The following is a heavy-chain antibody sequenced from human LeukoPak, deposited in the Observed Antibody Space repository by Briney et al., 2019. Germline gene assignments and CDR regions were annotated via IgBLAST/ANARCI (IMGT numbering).Heavy chain of an antibody. CDR1: GYSFTSYW. D-gene: IGHD3-9*01. V-gene: IGHV5-51*01. Sequence: GESLKISCKGSGYSFTSYWIGWVRQMPGKGLEWMGIIYPGDSDTRYSPSFQGQVTISADKSISTAYLQWSSLKASDTAMYYCARGAYYAILTGYYRTFDYWGQGTLVTVSS. CDR2: IYPGDSDT. CDR3: ARGAYYAILTGYYRTFDY. J-gene: IGHJ4*02.